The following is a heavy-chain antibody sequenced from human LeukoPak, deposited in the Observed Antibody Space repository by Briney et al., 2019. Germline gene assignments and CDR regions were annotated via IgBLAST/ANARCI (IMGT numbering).Heavy chain of an antibody. D-gene: IGHD3-9*01. J-gene: IGHJ4*02. CDR2: IYYSGST. V-gene: IGHV4-31*03. Sequence: PSQTLSLTCTASGGSISSGGYYWSWIRQHPGKGLEWIGYIYYSGSTYYNPSLKSRVTISVDTSKNQFSLKLSSVTAADTAVYYCARRSLRYGSSLDYWGQGTLVTVSS. CDR1: GGSISSGGYY. CDR3: ARRSLRYGSSLDY.